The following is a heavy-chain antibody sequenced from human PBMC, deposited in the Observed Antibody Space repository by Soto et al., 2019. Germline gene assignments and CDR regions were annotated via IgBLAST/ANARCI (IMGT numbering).Heavy chain of an antibody. J-gene: IGHJ4*02. CDR1: GCPSSFFY. D-gene: IGHD3-22*01. CDR2: IYTSGTT. V-gene: IGHV4-4*07. Sequence: PSETLSLTCNVSGCPSSFFYWSWIRQPAGKGLEWVGHIYTSGTTNYNPSLKSRVTMSLDTSENQFSLKLTSVTAADTAVYYCARVDQDYYDNVGLIVWGQGTLVPVSS. CDR3: ARVDQDYYDNVGLIV.